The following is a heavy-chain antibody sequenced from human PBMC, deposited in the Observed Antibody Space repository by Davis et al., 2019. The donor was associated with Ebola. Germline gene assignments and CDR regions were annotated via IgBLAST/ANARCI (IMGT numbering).Heavy chain of an antibody. J-gene: IGHJ4*02. D-gene: IGHD3-22*01. Sequence: GESLKISCAASGFTFSDYYMSWIRQAPGKGLEWVSYISSSSSYTNYADSVKGRFTISRDNAKNSLYLQMNSLRAEDTAVYYCATVYYDSSGMDYWGQGTLVTVSS. V-gene: IGHV3-11*06. CDR1: GFTFSDYY. CDR2: ISSSSSYT. CDR3: ATVYYDSSGMDY.